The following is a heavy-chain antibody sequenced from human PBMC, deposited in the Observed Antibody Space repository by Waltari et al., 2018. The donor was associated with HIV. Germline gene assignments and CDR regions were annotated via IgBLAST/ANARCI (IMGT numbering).Heavy chain of an antibody. CDR2: IYYSGST. CDR1: GGSISSSSYY. J-gene: IGHJ3*02. D-gene: IGHD2-2*01. CDR3: ARQDDIVVVGAAFDI. V-gene: IGHV4-39*01. Sequence: QLQLQESGPGLVKPSETLSLTCTVSGGSISSSSYYWGWIRQPPGKGLEWIGSIYYSGSTYYNPSLKSRVTISVDTSKNQFSLKLSSVTAADTAVYYCARQDDIVVVGAAFDIWGQGTMVTVSS.